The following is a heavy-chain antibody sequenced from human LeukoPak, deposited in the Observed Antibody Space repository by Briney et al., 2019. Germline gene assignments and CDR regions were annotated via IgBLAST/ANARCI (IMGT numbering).Heavy chain of an antibody. J-gene: IGHJ4*02. CDR3: ARVRSGSYYVFDS. CDR2: ISSSGSTI. CDR1: GFTFSSYE. Sequence: GGSLRLSCAASGFTFSSYEMNWVRHAPGKGLEWVSYISSSGSTIYYADSVKGRFTISRDNAKNSLSLQMNSLRAEDTAVYYCARVRSGSYYVFDSWGQGTLVTVSS. D-gene: IGHD1-26*01. V-gene: IGHV3-48*03.